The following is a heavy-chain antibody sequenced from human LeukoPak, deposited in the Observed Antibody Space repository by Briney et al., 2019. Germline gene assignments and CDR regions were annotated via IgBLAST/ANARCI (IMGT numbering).Heavy chain of an antibody. CDR2: IYYSGST. CDR3: ARHEVNYYDSSGYYFDY. CDR1: GGSISSSSYY. Sequence: SETLSLTCTVSGGSISSSSYYWGWIRQPPGKGLEWIGSIYYSGSTYYNPSLKSRVTISVDTSKNQFSLKLSSVTAADTAVYYCARHEVNYYDSSGYYFDYWSQGTLVTVSS. D-gene: IGHD3-22*01. J-gene: IGHJ4*02. V-gene: IGHV4-39*01.